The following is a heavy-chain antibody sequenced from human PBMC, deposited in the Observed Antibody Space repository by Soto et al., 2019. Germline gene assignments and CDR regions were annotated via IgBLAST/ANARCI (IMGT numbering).Heavy chain of an antibody. V-gene: IGHV1-8*01. CDR1: GYTFTSYD. J-gene: IGHJ4*02. D-gene: IGHD3-22*01. CDR2: MNPNSGNT. Sequence: VQLLQSGAEVKKPGASVKVSCKASGYTFTSYDINCVRQATGQGLEWMGWMNPNSGNTGYAQKFQGRVTMTRNTSISTAYRELSSLRSEDTAVYYCARADYYDRSGYLLPCGYWGQGTLVTVSS. CDR3: ARADYYDRSGYLLPCGY.